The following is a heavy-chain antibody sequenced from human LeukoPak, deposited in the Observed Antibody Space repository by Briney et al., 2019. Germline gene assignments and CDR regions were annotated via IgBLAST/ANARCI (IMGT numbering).Heavy chain of an antibody. V-gene: IGHV3-74*01. CDR3: ARAGDIVTTMGV. CDR2: INSDGGST. Sequence: GESLKISCAASGFTFSSYWMHWVRQAPGKGLVWVSRINSDGGSTTYADSVKGRFTISRDNAKNTLYLQMNSLRAEDTAVYYCARAGDIVTTMGVWGQGTTVTVSS. J-gene: IGHJ6*02. CDR1: GFTFSSYW. D-gene: IGHD5-12*01.